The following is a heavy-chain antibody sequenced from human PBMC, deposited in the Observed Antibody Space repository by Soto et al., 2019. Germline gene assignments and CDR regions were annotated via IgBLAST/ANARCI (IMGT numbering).Heavy chain of an antibody. CDR1: GYSISSGYY. CDR3: ARVRWDAFDI. J-gene: IGHJ3*02. Sequence: LSLTCAVSGYSISSGYYWGRIRQPPGKGLEWIGSIYHSGSTYYNPSLKSRVTISVDTSKNQFSLKLSSVTAADTAVYYCARVRWDAFDIWGQGTMVTVSS. CDR2: IYHSGST. V-gene: IGHV4-38-2*01.